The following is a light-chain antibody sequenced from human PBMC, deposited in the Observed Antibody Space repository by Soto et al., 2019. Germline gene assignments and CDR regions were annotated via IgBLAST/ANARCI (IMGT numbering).Light chain of an antibody. Sequence: QAVVTQPLSVSASPGQRVTISCSGGSSNIGSNTVAWYQHLPGTAPPRLIFTAGQRPSGVPGRFSGSKSGTSASLAISGLQSEDEGDYYCSAWDNSLNGYVFGPGTQLPVL. CDR3: SAWDNSLNGYV. V-gene: IGLV1-44*01. CDR1: SSNIGSNT. CDR2: TAG. J-gene: IGLJ7*01.